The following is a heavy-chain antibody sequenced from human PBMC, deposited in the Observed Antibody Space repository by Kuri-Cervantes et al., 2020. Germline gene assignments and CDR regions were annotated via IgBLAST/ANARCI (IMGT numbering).Heavy chain of an antibody. CDR2: INHSGST. J-gene: IGHJ3*01. CDR3: ARGIIAVTGDDAFDV. CDR1: GGSFNGYY. Sequence: GSLRLSCAVYGGSFNGYYWSWIRQPPGKGLEWIGEINHSGSTSYNPSLKSRVTISIDTSKKQFSLNLSSVTAADTAVYYCARGIIAVTGDDAFDVWGQGTMVTVSS. D-gene: IGHD6-19*01. V-gene: IGHV4-34*01.